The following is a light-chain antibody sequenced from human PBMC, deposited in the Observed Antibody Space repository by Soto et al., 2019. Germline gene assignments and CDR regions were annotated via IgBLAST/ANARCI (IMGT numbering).Light chain of an antibody. CDR2: KAS. CDR3: QQYNSYLT. V-gene: IGKV1-5*03. Sequence: DIQMTQSPSTLSASVGDRVTITCRASQSISSWLAWYQQKPGKAPKLLIYKASSLESGVPSRFSGSGSGTEFTFTISSLQPDDFATYYCQQYNSYLTFGQGTKVEIK. J-gene: IGKJ1*01. CDR1: QSISSW.